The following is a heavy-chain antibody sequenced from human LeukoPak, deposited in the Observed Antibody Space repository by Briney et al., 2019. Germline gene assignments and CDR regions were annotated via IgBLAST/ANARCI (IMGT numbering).Heavy chain of an antibody. Sequence: SETLSLTCTVSGGSISSSSYYWGWIRQPPGKGLEWIGSIYYSGSTYYNPSLKSRVTISVDTSKNQFSLKLSSVTAADTAVYYCARYEEGYSYLYYFDYWGQGTLVTVSS. D-gene: IGHD5-18*01. CDR1: GGSISSSSYY. CDR2: IYYSGST. J-gene: IGHJ4*02. CDR3: ARYEEGYSYLYYFDY. V-gene: IGHV4-39*01.